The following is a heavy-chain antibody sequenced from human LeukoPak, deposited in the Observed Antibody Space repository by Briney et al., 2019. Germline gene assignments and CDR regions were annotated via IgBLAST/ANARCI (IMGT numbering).Heavy chain of an antibody. V-gene: IGHV1-46*01. CDR3: AREAGIAVAKDNPPFDY. CDR1: GYTFTSYY. Sequence: ASVKVSCKASGYTFTSYYMHWVRQAPGQGLEWMGIINPSGGSTSYAQKFQGRVTMTRDTSTSTVYMELSSLRSEDTAVYYCAREAGIAVAKDNPPFDYWGQGTLVTVSS. D-gene: IGHD6-19*01. CDR2: INPSGGST. J-gene: IGHJ4*02.